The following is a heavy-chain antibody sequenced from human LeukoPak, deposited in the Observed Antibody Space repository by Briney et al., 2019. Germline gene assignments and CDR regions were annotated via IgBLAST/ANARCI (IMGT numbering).Heavy chain of an antibody. D-gene: IGHD6-13*01. CDR2: INPNSGGS. CDR1: GYPFSGYY. J-gene: IGHJ6*02. CDR3: ARGIAATSYYYYGMDV. Sequence: ASVKVSCKASGYPFSGYYIHWVRQAPGHGLEWMAWINPNSGGSNSEQKFQGRVTLTRDTSISTAYMELSSLTSDDTAVYYCARGIAATSYYYYGMDVWGQGTTVTVSS. V-gene: IGHV1-2*02.